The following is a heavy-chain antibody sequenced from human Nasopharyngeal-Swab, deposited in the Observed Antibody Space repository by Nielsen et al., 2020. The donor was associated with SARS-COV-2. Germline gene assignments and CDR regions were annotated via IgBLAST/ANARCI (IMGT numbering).Heavy chain of an antibody. Sequence: GESLKISCAASGFTFSSYGMHWVRQAPGKGLEWVAVISYDESNKYYADSVKGRFTISRDNSKNTLYLQMNSLRAEDTAVYYCARDSSGSLQDYWGQGTLVTVSS. CDR1: GFTFSSYG. V-gene: IGHV3-30*03. CDR2: ISYDESNK. CDR3: ARDSSGSLQDY. J-gene: IGHJ4*02. D-gene: IGHD3-22*01.